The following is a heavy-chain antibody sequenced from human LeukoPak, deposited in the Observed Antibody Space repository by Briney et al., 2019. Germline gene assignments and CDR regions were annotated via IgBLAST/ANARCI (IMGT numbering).Heavy chain of an antibody. V-gene: IGHV1-46*01. CDR1: GYTFTSYY. CDR2: INPSGGST. J-gene: IGHJ4*02. CDR3: ARDSRPSYDSSGYYYPGDY. D-gene: IGHD3-22*01. Sequence: ASVKVSCKASGYTFTSYYTHWVRQAPGQGLEWMAIINPSGGSTSYAQKFQGRVTMTRDTSTSTVYMELRSLRFEDTAVYYCARDSRPSYDSSGYYYPGDYWGQGTLVTVSS.